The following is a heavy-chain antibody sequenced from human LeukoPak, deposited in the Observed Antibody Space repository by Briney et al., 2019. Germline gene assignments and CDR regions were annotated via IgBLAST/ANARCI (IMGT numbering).Heavy chain of an antibody. CDR2: INHSGST. CDR1: GGSFSGYY. Sequence: SETLSLTCAVYGGSFSGYYWSWIRQPPGKGLEWIGEINHSGSTNYNPSLKSRVTISVDTSKNQFSLKLSSVTAADTAIYYCARDAKYYYGSRTFFFFEYWGQGTLLTVSS. D-gene: IGHD3-10*01. V-gene: IGHV4-34*01. J-gene: IGHJ4*02. CDR3: ARDAKYYYGSRTFFFFEY.